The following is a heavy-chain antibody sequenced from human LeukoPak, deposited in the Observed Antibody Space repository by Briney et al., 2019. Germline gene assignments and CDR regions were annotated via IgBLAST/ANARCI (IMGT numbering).Heavy chain of an antibody. CDR3: ARHGHSGYFDY. V-gene: IGHV4-39*01. CDR1: GGSISSSSYY. CDR2: IYYSGST. D-gene: IGHD1-26*01. Sequence: PSETLSLTCTVCGGSISSSSYYWGWIRQPPGKGLEWIGSIYYSGSTYYNPSLKSRVTISVDTSKNQFSLKLSSVTAADTAVYYCARHGHSGYFDYWGQGTLVTVSS. J-gene: IGHJ4*02.